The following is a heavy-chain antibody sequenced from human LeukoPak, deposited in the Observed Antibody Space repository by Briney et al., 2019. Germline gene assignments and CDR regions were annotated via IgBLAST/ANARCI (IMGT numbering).Heavy chain of an antibody. CDR3: AKIVGYSSSSVYFDY. Sequence: GGSLRLSCAASGFTFSSYSMNWVRQAPGKGLEWVSCISSSSRSYIYYADSVKGRFTISRDNAKNSLYLQMNSLRAEDTAVYYCAKIVGYSSSSVYFDYWGQGTLVTVSS. CDR1: GFTFSSYS. CDR2: ISSSSRSYI. V-gene: IGHV3-21*01. J-gene: IGHJ4*02. D-gene: IGHD6-6*01.